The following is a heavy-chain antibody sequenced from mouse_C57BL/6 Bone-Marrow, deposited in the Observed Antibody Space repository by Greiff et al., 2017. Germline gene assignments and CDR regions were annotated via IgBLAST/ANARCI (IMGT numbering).Heavy chain of an antibody. CDR3: AREGAYVYGMDY. CDR1: GYTFTSYW. Sequence: VQLQQPGAELVKPGASVKMSCKASGYTFTSYWITWVKQRPGQGLEWIGDIYPGSGSTNYNEKFKSKATLTVDTSSSTAYMQLSSLTSEDSAVYYCAREGAYVYGMDYWGQGTLVTVSA. D-gene: IGHD6-5*01. V-gene: IGHV1-55*01. J-gene: IGHJ4*01. CDR2: IYPGSGST.